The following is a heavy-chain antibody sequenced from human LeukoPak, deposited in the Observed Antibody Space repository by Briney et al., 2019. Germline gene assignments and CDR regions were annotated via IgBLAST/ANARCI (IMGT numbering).Heavy chain of an antibody. D-gene: IGHD6-6*01. J-gene: IGHJ4*02. CDR1: GFSFSSYW. CDR3: ASTASLSY. Sequence: PGGSLRLSCAASGFSFSSYWMTWVRQAPGKGLEWVANIKQDASEEHYVDSVKGRFTISRDNAKSSLYLQLNSLRVEDTALYFCASTASLSYWCQGTLVTVSS. CDR2: IKQDASEE. V-gene: IGHV3-7*01.